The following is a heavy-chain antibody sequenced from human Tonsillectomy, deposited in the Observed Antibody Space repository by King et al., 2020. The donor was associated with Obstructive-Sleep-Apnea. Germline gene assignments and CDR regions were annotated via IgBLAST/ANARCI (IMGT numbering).Heavy chain of an antibody. Sequence: QLQESGPGLVKPSETLSLTCTVSGGSISSYYWSWIRQPPGKGLEWIGYIFSSGSTNYSPSLKSRVTMSVDTSKNLFSLKLSSVTATDTAGYYCAGGYYYGSGKRDAFDIWGQGTMVTVSS. J-gene: IGHJ3*02. CDR1: GGSISSYY. CDR2: IFSSGST. D-gene: IGHD3-10*01. V-gene: IGHV4-59*08. CDR3: AGGYYYGSGKRDAFDI.